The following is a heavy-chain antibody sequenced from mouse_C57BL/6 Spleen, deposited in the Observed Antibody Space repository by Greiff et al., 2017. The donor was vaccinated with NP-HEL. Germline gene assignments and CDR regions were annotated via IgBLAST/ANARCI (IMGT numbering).Heavy chain of an antibody. D-gene: IGHD2-3*01. Sequence: EVHLVESGGGLVQSGRSLRLSCATSGFTFSDFSMAWVRQAPGKGLEWIAASRNKANDYTTEYSASVKGRFIVSRDTSQSILYLQMNALRAEDTAIYYCARDASIWGQGTLVTVSA. CDR1: GFTFSDFS. CDR2: SRNKANDYTT. J-gene: IGHJ3*01. V-gene: IGHV7-1*01. CDR3: ARDASI.